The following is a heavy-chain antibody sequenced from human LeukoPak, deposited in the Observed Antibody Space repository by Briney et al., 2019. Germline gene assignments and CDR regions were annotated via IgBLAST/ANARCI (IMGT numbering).Heavy chain of an antibody. CDR2: INPSGGST. CDR3: ARDADLVAHSYYYMDF. CDR1: GYTFTRYY. V-gene: IGHV1-46*01. J-gene: IGHJ6*03. Sequence: ASVKVSXKASGYTFTRYYTHWVRQAPGQGLEWMGIINPSGGSTNYAQKFQGRVTMTRDTSTSTVYMELSSLRSEDTAVYYCARDADLVAHSYYYMDFWGQGTTVTVSS. D-gene: IGHD5-12*01.